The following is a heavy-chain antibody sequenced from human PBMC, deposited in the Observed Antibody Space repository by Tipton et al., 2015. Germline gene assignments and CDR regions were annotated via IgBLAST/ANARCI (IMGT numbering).Heavy chain of an antibody. Sequence: GLVKPSETLSLTCAVSAYSISSDYYWAWIRQPPGKGLEWIGSLYFSGSTYYNPSLKSRVTIPIDRFKNQFSLKLSSVTAADTAVYYCASPSLPHDRGDYYFQSWGQGSLVTVSS. J-gene: IGHJ4*02. CDR1: AYSISSDYY. V-gene: IGHV4-38-2*01. CDR3: ASPSLPHDRGDYYFQS. D-gene: IGHD2-21*02. CDR2: LYFSGST.